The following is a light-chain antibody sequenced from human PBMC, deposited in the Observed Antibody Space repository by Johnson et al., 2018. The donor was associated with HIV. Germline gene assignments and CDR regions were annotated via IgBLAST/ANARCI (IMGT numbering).Light chain of an antibody. CDR3: GTWGGV. CDR2: DNN. CDR1: SSNIGNSY. V-gene: IGLV1-51*01. Sequence: QSVLTQPPSVSAAPGQKVTISCSGSSSNIGNSYVSWYQQLPGTVPKLLIYDNNKRPSGIPDRFSGSKSGTSATLGITGLQTGDEADYYCGTWGGVFGTGTKVTVL. J-gene: IGLJ1*01.